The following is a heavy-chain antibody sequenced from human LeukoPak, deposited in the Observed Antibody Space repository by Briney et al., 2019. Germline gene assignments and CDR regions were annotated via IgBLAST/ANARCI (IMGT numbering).Heavy chain of an antibody. CDR1: GFTFSSYS. V-gene: IGHV3-7*01. CDR2: IKQDGSEK. Sequence: GGSLRLSCAASGFTFSSYSMNWVGQAPGKGLEWVANIKQDGSEKYYVDSVKGRFTISRDNAKNSLYLQMNSLRAEDTAVYYCARGYCSGGSCYPYYYYYMDVWGKGTTVTVSS. CDR3: ARGYCSGGSCYPYYYYYMDV. J-gene: IGHJ6*03. D-gene: IGHD2-15*01.